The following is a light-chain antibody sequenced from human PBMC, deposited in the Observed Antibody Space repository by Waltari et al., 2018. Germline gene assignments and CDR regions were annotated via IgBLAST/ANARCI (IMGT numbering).Light chain of an antibody. J-gene: IGKJ2*01. Sequence: DVVMTQSPLSLPVTLGQPASISCRSSQSLVYSDGKTYLNWFQQRPGQSPRRLFYKVSDRDSGVPDRFSGSGSGTDFTLKISRVEAESVGVYYCMQGTHWPYTFGQGTKLEIK. V-gene: IGKV2-30*01. CDR2: KVS. CDR3: MQGTHWPYT. CDR1: QSLVYSDGKTY.